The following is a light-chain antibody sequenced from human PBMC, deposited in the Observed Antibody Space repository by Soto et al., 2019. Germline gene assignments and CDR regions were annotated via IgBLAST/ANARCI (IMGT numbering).Light chain of an antibody. Sequence: EILLTQSPDALSLSPGDRATLSCRASQSFSSTFFAWYQQKPGQAPRLLIYGASSRATGIPDRFSGSGSGTDFTLTIIRLEPEDFAVYYCQQYASSVTFGQGTKVEIK. J-gene: IGKJ1*01. V-gene: IGKV3-20*01. CDR3: QQYASSVT. CDR1: QSFSSTF. CDR2: GAS.